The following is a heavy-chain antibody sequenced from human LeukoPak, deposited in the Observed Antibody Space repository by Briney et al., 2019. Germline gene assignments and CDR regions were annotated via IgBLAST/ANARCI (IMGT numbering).Heavy chain of an antibody. CDR2: IYYSGST. Sequence: SETLSLTCTVSGGSISSSSYYWGWIRQPPGKGLEWIGSIYYSGSTYYNPSLKSRVTISVDTSKNQFSLKLSSVTAADTAVYYCARESPGEGSLSGLSNWGQGTLVTVSS. CDR1: GGSISSSSYY. V-gene: IGHV4-39*07. J-gene: IGHJ4*02. CDR3: ARESPGEGSLSGLSN. D-gene: IGHD3-10*01.